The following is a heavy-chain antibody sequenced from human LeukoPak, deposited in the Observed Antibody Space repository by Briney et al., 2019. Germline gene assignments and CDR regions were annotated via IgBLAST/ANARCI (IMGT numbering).Heavy chain of an antibody. V-gene: IGHV3-48*03. CDR1: GFTFSSYE. CDR3: AKVGRVVPAAIYYFDY. J-gene: IGHJ4*02. Sequence: GGSLRLSCAASGFTFSSYEMNWVRQAPGKGLEWVSYISSSGSTIYYADSVKGRFIISRDNAKNTLYLQMNSLRAEDTAVYYCAKVGRVVPAAIYYFDYWGQGTLVTVSS. CDR2: ISSSGSTI. D-gene: IGHD2-2*01.